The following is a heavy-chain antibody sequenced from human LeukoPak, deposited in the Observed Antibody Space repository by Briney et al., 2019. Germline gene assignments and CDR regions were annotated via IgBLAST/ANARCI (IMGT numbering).Heavy chain of an antibody. CDR1: GYSISSGYY. CDR2: IYHGGRT. Sequence: SETLSLTCTVSGYSISSGYYWGWIRQTPGKGLEWIGYIYHGGRTDYNPSLKSRVTISVDTSKNQFSLKLSSVTAADTAVYYCARQSGSYGVYYYYMDVWGKGTTVTISS. J-gene: IGHJ6*03. V-gene: IGHV4-38-2*02. D-gene: IGHD1-26*01. CDR3: ARQSGSYGVYYYYMDV.